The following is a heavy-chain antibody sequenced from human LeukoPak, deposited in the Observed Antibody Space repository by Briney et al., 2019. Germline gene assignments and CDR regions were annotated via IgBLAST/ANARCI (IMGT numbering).Heavy chain of an antibody. Sequence: GGSLRLSCAASGFTFSSFGMSWVRQAPGKGLQWVSAISGSGGSTYYADSVKGRFTISRDNSKNTLYLQMNSLRAEDAAVYYCAKAPVTSCRGAFCYPFDYWGQGTLVTVSS. CDR3: AKAPVTSCRGAFCYPFDY. V-gene: IGHV3-23*01. J-gene: IGHJ4*02. CDR2: ISGSGGST. CDR1: GFTFSSFG. D-gene: IGHD2-15*01.